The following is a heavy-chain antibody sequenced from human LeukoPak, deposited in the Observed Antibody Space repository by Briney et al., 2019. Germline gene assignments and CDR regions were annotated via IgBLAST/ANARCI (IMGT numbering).Heavy chain of an antibody. D-gene: IGHD2-2*01. CDR2: ISASGHYI. CDR3: ARDGSWGDYQFYFYMDV. Sequence: GGSLRLSCAASGFTFSSYAMSWVRQAPGKGLEWVSGISASGHYIYQADSVKGRFTISRDNSKNTLYIEINSLRVEDTAVYYCARDGSWGDYQFYFYMDVWGKGTRVTVSS. J-gene: IGHJ6*03. CDR1: GFTFSSYA. V-gene: IGHV3-23*01.